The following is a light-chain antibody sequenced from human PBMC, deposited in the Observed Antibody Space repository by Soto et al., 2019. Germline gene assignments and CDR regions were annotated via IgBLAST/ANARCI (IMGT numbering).Light chain of an antibody. V-gene: IGKV3-15*01. CDR2: GAS. CDR3: QQYNNWPRWT. CDR1: QSVSSD. Sequence: EIVMTQSPATLSLSPGERATLSCRASQSVSSDLAWYQQQPGQAPRLLIYGASTRATGIPARFSGSGSGTEFTLTISSLQSEDFAVYYCQQYNNWPRWTFGQGTNVEIK. J-gene: IGKJ1*01.